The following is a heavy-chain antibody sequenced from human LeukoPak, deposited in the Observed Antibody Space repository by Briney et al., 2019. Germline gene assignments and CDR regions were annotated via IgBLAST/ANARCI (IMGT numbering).Heavy chain of an antibody. D-gene: IGHD6-13*01. CDR1: GFTFDDYA. Sequence: PGGSLRLSCAASGFTFDDYAMHWVRQAPGKGLEWVSVIYSGGSTYYADSVKGRFTISRDNSKNTLYLQMNSLRAEDTAVYYCARDTGAAGEWGFDYWGQGTLVTVSS. V-gene: IGHV3-66*02. CDR2: IYSGGST. J-gene: IGHJ4*02. CDR3: ARDTGAAGEWGFDY.